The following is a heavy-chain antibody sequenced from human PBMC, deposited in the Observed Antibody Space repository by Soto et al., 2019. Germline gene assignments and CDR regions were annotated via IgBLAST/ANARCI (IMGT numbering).Heavy chain of an antibody. J-gene: IGHJ6*02. CDR2: IKSKTDGGTT. CDR3: TTTADYYGSYELLFDYYYYYGMDV. CDR1: GFTFSNAW. V-gene: IGHV3-15*07. D-gene: IGHD3-10*01. Sequence: GGSLRLSCAASGFTFSNAWMTWVRQAPGKGLKWVGRIKSKTDGGTTDYAAPVKGRFTISRDNSKNTLYLQMNSLKTVYTAVYYCTTTADYYGSYELLFDYYYYYGMDVWGQGTTVTVSS.